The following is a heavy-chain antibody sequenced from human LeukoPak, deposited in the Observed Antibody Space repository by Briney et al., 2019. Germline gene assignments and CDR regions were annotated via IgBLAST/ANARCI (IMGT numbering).Heavy chain of an antibody. CDR2: ISYRTSHI. CDR3: GRAFPPLRTAAAGDY. V-gene: IGHV3-21*01. Sequence: GGSLRLSCTASGFTFSDCDMNWFRHAPGKGLEWVSSISYRTSHIYYADSVKGRFTISRDNAKNSLYLQMDSLRAEDTAVYFCGRAFPPLRTAAAGDYWGQGTLVTVSS. J-gene: IGHJ4*02. CDR1: GFTFSDCD. D-gene: IGHD6-13*01.